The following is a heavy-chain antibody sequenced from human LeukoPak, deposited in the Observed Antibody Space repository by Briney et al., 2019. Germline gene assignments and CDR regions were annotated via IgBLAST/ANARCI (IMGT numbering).Heavy chain of an antibody. V-gene: IGHV5-51*01. Sequence: GESLKISCKGSGYSFPTYWIAWVRQMPGKGLEWMGIIYPDESNIRYSPSFQGQITISADKSISTAYLQWSSLKASDTAMYYCARPPSRGYSSSFEYWGQGTLVTVSS. J-gene: IGHJ4*02. CDR1: GYSFPTYW. CDR3: ARPPSRGYSSSFEY. CDR2: IYPDESNI. D-gene: IGHD2-2*03.